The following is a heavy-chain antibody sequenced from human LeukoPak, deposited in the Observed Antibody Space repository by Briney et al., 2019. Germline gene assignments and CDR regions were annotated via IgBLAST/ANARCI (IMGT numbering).Heavy chain of an antibody. CDR2: INHSGST. J-gene: IGHJ4*02. CDR1: GFNFSNYY. CDR3: ARGGYGDYCDY. V-gene: IGHV4-34*01. D-gene: IGHD4-17*01. Sequence: RTGGSLRLSCAASGFNFSNYYMSWIRQPPGKGLEWIGEINHSGSTNYNPSLKSRVTISVDTSKNQFSLKLSSVTAADTAVYYCARGGYGDYCDYWGQGTLVTVSS.